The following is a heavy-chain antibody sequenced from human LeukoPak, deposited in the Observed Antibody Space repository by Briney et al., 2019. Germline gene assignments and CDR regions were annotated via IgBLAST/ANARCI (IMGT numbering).Heavy chain of an antibody. CDR3: VKESELLCGGWFDP. CDR1: GFSFSSYA. J-gene: IGHJ5*02. D-gene: IGHD2-2*01. CDR2: VSGSGDTT. Sequence: GGSLRLSCAASGFSFSSYAMTWVRQAPGKGLEWVSVVSGSGDTTYYADSVKGRFTISRDNSKDTLYLQMNSLRAEDTAVYYCVKESELLCGGWFDPWGQGTLVTVSS. V-gene: IGHV3-23*01.